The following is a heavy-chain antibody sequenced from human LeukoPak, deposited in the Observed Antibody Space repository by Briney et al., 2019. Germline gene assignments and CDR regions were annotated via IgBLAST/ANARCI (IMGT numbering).Heavy chain of an antibody. CDR1: GGTFSSYA. CDR2: IIPIFGTA. V-gene: IGHV1-69*01. D-gene: IGHD3-22*01. CDR3: AREDYYDSSGPFDY. Sequence: SVKVSCKASGGTFSSYATSWVRQAPGQGLEWMGGIIPIFGTANYAQKFQGRVTITADESTSTAYMELSSLRSEDTAVYYCAREDYYDSSGPFDYWGQGALVTVSS. J-gene: IGHJ4*02.